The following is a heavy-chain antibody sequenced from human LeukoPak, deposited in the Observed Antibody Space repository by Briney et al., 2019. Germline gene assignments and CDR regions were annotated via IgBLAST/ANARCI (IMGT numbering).Heavy chain of an antibody. J-gene: IGHJ4*02. CDR2: IYCSGGT. CDR3: ARGDQGFDY. V-gene: IGHV4-59*12. CDR1: GGSISTYY. Sequence: SETLSLTCTVSGGSISTYYWSWVRQPPGKGLEWIGYIYCSGGTNYNPSLKSRVTISVDTSKNQFSLKLNSVTPEDTAVYYCARGDQGFDYWGQGTLVTVSS.